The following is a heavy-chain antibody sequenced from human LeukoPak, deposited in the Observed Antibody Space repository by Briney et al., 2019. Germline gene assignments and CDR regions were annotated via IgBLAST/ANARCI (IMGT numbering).Heavy chain of an antibody. J-gene: IGHJ4*02. Sequence: GGSLRLSCAASGFTFSSYAMSWVRQAPGKGLEWVSAISGSGGSTYYADSVKGRFTISRDNSKNTLYLQMNSLRAEDTAVYYCAKDWDIVVVVAATLYDYWGRGTLVTVSS. CDR2: ISGSGGST. CDR1: GFTFSSYA. D-gene: IGHD2-15*01. V-gene: IGHV3-23*01. CDR3: AKDWDIVVVVAATLYDY.